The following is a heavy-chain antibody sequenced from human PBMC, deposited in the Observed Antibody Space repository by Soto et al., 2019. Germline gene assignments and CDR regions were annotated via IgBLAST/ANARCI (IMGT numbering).Heavy chain of an antibody. Sequence: SVKVSCKASGVTFSSYTISCVRQAPGQGLEWMGRIIPILGIANYAQKFQGRVTITADKSTSTAYMELSSLRSEDTAVYYCARRGTASSSPDYYMDVWGKGTTVTVSS. D-gene: IGHD6-6*01. CDR1: GVTFSSYT. J-gene: IGHJ6*03. CDR2: IIPILGIA. CDR3: ARRGTASSSPDYYMDV. V-gene: IGHV1-69*02.